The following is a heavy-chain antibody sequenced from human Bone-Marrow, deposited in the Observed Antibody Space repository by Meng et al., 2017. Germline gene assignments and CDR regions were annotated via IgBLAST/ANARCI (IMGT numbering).Heavy chain of an antibody. CDR1: GFTFSSYG. D-gene: IGHD3/OR15-3a*01. CDR3: ARELVDDDY. V-gene: IGHV3-33*01. CDR2: IWYDGSNK. J-gene: IGHJ4*02. Sequence: QVQLVEFGGGVVPPGGSLRLSCAVSGFTFSSYGMHWVRQAPGKGLEWVAVIWYDGSNKYYADSVKGRFTISRDNSKNTLDLQMNSLRAEDTAVYYCARELVDDDYWGQGTLVTVSS.